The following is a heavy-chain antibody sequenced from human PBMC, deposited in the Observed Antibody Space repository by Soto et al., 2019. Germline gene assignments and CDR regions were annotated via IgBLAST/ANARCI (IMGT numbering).Heavy chain of an antibody. CDR1: GYTFTSYG. Sequence: GASGKVCCKASGYTFTSYGISWLRQAPGQGLEWMGWISAYNGNTNYAQKLQGRVTMTTDTSTSTAYMELRSLRSDDTAVYYCARQWYYDSSGYARYYGMDVWGQGTTVTVSS. J-gene: IGHJ6*02. CDR3: ARQWYYDSSGYARYYGMDV. D-gene: IGHD3-22*01. V-gene: IGHV1-18*04. CDR2: ISAYNGNT.